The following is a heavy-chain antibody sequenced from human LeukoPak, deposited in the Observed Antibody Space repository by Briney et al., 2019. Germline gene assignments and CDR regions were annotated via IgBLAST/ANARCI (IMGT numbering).Heavy chain of an antibody. CDR2: IYTSGST. J-gene: IGHJ4*02. D-gene: IGHD3-22*01. V-gene: IGHV4-4*07. CDR3: ARDSRPYYYDSRGYYVPYYFDY. CDR1: GGSISSYY. Sequence: SETLSLTCTLSGGSISSYYWSWIRQPAGKGLEWIGRIYTSGSTNYNPSLKSRVTMSVDTSKNQFSLKLSSVTAADTAVYYCARDSRPYYYDSRGYYVPYYFDYWGQGTLVTVSS.